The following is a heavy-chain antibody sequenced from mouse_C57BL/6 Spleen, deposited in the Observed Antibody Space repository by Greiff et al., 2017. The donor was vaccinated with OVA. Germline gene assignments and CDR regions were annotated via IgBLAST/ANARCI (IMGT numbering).Heavy chain of an antibody. CDR3: ARGTESYWYFDV. V-gene: IGHV1-59*01. CDR2: IDPSDSYP. CDR1: GYTFTSYW. J-gene: IGHJ1*03. Sequence: QVQLPQPGAELVRPGTSVKLSCAASGYTFTSYWMHWVQQSPGQGLEWIGVIDPSDSYPTSNQTFKVKATLTVATSSSTDYMQLSSLTLEDSAVYYCARGTESYWYFDVWGTGTTVTVSS. D-gene: IGHD3-3*01.